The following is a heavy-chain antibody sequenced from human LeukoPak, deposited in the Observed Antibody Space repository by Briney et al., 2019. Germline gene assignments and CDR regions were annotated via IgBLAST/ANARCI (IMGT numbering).Heavy chain of an antibody. D-gene: IGHD3-22*01. V-gene: IGHV3-73*01. Sequence: GGSLRLSCAASGFTLSSYAMHWVRQASGKGLEWVGRIRSKANSYATTDVASVRGRFSISRDDSKNTAYLQMNSLKTEDTAVYYCTRPSYDSSVSGVVYWGQGTLVTVSS. CDR1: GFTLSSYA. CDR2: IRSKANSYAT. J-gene: IGHJ4*02. CDR3: TRPSYDSSVSGVVY.